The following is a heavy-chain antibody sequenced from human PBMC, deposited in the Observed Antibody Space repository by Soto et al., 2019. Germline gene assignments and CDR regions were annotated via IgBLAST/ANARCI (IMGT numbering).Heavy chain of an antibody. J-gene: IGHJ4*02. Sequence: GGSLRLSCAASGFTFSSYGMHWVRQAPGKGLEWVAVIWYDGSNKYYADSVKGRFTISRDNSKNTLYLQMNSLRAEDTAVYYCAREGWNSPPNFDYWGQGTLVTVSS. CDR1: GFTFSSYG. CDR3: AREGWNSPPNFDY. D-gene: IGHD1-7*01. CDR2: IWYDGSNK. V-gene: IGHV3-33*01.